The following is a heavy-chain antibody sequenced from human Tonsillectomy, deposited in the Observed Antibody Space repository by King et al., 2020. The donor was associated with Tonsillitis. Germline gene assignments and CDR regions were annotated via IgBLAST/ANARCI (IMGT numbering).Heavy chain of an antibody. V-gene: IGHV3-23*04. J-gene: IGHJ4*02. CDR2: ISGRDTCT. D-gene: IGHD1-26*01. CDR3: AKETPYSGNYRFYYFDY. CDR1: GFTVSTYA. Sequence: VQLVESGGGLVQPGGSLRLSCEASGFTVSTYAMSWVRQAPGKGPEWVSAISGRDTCTFYADSVKGRFTISRDDSKNTVSLQMSSLRAEDTAGFYCAKETPYSGNYRFYYFDYWGQGTLGTVSS.